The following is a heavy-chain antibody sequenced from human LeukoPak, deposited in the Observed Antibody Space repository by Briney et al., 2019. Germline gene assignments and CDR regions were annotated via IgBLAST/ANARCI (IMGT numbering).Heavy chain of an antibody. Sequence: PSETLSLTCAVYGGSFSGYYWSWIRQPPGKGLEWIGEINHGGSTNYNPSLKSRVTISVDTSKNQFSLKLSSVTAADTAVYYCAVIAAAPDFDYWGQGTLVTVSS. CDR2: INHGGST. CDR3: AVIAAAPDFDY. J-gene: IGHJ4*02. V-gene: IGHV4-34*01. D-gene: IGHD6-13*01. CDR1: GGSFSGYY.